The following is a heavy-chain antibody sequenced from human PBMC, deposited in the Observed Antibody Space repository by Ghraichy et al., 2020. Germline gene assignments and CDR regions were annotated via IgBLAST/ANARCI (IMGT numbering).Heavy chain of an antibody. CDR1: GFTFSNFA. Sequence: SQTLSLTCAGSGFTFSNFAMSWVRQLPGKGLEWIGFIYYSGSTFYNPTLKSRVTISMDTSRNQFSLSLSSVTAADTAVYFCARVPRNLYAFDIWGQGTLGTVSS. J-gene: IGHJ3*02. CDR2: IYYSGST. D-gene: IGHD1-14*01. V-gene: IGHV4-31*02. CDR3: ARVPRNLYAFDI.